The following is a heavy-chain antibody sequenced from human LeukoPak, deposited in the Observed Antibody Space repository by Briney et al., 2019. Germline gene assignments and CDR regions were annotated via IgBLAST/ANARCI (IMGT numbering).Heavy chain of an antibody. J-gene: IGHJ4*02. CDR3: ARDYYYYDSSGYYLGIAYYFDY. V-gene: IGHV1-2*02. Sequence: ASVKVSCKASGYTFTGYYMHWVRQAPGQGLEWMGWINPNSGGTNYAQKFQGRVTMTRDTSISTAYMELSRLRSDDTAVYYCARDYYYYDSSGYYLGIAYYFDYWGQGTLVTVSS. D-gene: IGHD3-22*01. CDR2: INPNSGGT. CDR1: GYTFTGYY.